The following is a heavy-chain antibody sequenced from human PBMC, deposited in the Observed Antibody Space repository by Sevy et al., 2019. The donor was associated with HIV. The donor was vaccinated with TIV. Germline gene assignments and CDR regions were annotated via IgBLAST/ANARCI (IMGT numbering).Heavy chain of an antibody. V-gene: IGHV3-53*01. CDR3: ARGKHVSDYYGSFDY. D-gene: IGHD3-3*01. J-gene: IGHJ4*02. CDR1: GFTVSSNF. CDR2: IWLGGTT. Sequence: GGYLRLSCAVSGFTVSSNFMSWVRQAPGKGLEWVSVIWLGGTTYYADSVKGRFTISRDNSKNTVYLHMNSLRAEDTAVYYCARGKHVSDYYGSFDYWGQGNLVTVSS.